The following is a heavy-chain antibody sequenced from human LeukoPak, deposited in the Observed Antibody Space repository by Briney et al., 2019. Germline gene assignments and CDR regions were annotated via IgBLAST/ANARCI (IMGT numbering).Heavy chain of an antibody. D-gene: IGHD3-9*01. CDR3: ARDQDDILTGPDY. Sequence: PSETLSLTCTVSGGSISSSSYYWGWIRQPPGKGLEWIGSIYYSGSTYYNPSLKSRVTISVDTSKNQFSLKLSSVTAADTAVYYCARDQDDILTGPDYWGQGTLVTVSS. CDR2: IYYSGST. CDR1: GGSISSSSYY. V-gene: IGHV4-39*07. J-gene: IGHJ4*02.